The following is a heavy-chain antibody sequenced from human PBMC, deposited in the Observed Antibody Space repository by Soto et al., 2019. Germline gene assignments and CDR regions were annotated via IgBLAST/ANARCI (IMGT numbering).Heavy chain of an antibody. D-gene: IGHD3-16*01. CDR3: ARHNGPLYVGYYYDMDV. CDR1: GGSISSSSYY. Sequence: QLQLQESGPGLVKPSETLSLTCTVSGGSISSSSYYWGWIRQPPGKGLEWIGSIYYSGYTYYNPSLKSRVTISVYTSKTQFSLKLSSVTAADTAVYYCARHNGPLYVGYYYDMDVWGQGTTVTVSS. CDR2: IYYSGYT. V-gene: IGHV4-39*01. J-gene: IGHJ6*02.